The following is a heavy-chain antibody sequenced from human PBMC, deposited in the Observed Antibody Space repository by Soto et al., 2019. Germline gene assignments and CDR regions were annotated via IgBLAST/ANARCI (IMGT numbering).Heavy chain of an antibody. D-gene: IGHD3-9*01. CDR3: ARDNYDILTGLYYMDV. CDR2: ISSSSSYI. V-gene: IGHV3-21*01. CDR1: GFTFSSYS. Sequence: SGFTFSSYSMNWVRQAPGKGLEWVSSISSSSSYIYYADSVKGRFTISRDNAKNSLYLQMNSLRAEDTAVYYCARDNYDILTGLYYMDVWGKGTTVTVSS. J-gene: IGHJ6*03.